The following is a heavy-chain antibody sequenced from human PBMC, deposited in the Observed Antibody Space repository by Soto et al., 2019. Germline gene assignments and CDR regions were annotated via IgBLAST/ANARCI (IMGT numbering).Heavy chain of an antibody. V-gene: IGHV4-59*08. CDR2: IYYSGST. Sequence: QVQLQESGPGLVKPSETLSLTCTVSGGSISSYYWSWIRQPPGKGLEWIGYIYYSGSTNYNPSLMSRVTISVDTSQNQFSLKLNSMTAADTAAYYCARHNYGSGSTYFDYWGQGTLVTVSS. CDR3: ARHNYGSGSTYFDY. J-gene: IGHJ4*02. CDR1: GGSISSYY. D-gene: IGHD3-10*01.